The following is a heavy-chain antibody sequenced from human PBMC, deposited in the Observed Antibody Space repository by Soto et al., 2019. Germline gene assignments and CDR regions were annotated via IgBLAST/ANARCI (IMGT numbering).Heavy chain of an antibody. D-gene: IGHD3-16*01. Sequence: SETLSLSCAVCGVRIRSGVYSLSMLRQPPGKGLEWIGYIYFRGTTNYNPSLKSRVTMSADTSKNQFSLKLNSVTAADTPVYYCARTWGSTNDYWGRGTLVTVSS. CDR2: IYFRGTT. CDR3: ARTWGSTNDY. CDR1: GVRIRSGVYS. J-gene: IGHJ4*02. V-gene: IGHV4-61*08.